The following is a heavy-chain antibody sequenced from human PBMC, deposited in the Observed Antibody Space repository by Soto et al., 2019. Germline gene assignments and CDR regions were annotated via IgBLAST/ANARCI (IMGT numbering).Heavy chain of an antibody. D-gene: IGHD3-10*01. Sequence: GGSLRLSCAASGFTVSSSYAMSWVRQAPGKGLEWVSAISGSGGSTYYADSVKGRFTISRDNSKNTLYLQMNSLRAEDTAVYNCAKTLLWFGESDYWGQGTLVTVSS. V-gene: IGHV3-23*01. CDR3: AKTLLWFGESDY. CDR1: GFTVSSSYA. J-gene: IGHJ4*02. CDR2: ISGSGGST.